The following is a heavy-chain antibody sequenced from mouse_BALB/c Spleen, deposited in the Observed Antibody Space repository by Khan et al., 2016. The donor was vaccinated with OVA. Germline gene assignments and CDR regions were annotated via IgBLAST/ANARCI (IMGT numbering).Heavy chain of an antibody. CDR1: GYTFTTYW. Sequence: VQLQQSGAELAKPGASVKMSCKASGYTFTTYWMHWVKQRPGQGLEWIGYIDPSTGYTEYNQKFKDKATLTTDKSSSTAYMQLSSLTSEDSAVYYCARRGVYGILAYWGQGTLVTVSA. V-gene: IGHV1-7*01. CDR3: ARRGVYGILAY. CDR2: IDPSTGYT. J-gene: IGHJ3*01. D-gene: IGHD2-1*01.